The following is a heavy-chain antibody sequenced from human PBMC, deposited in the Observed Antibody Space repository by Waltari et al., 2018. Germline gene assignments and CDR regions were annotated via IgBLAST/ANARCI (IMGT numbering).Heavy chain of an antibody. Sequence: QVQLVQSGAEVKNPGASVKVSCKASGYTFTSYGITWVRQAPGQGFEGMGWISPDCGNTNYARMIRGRVSMTTDTSTTTAYMELRVLTSDDTAVYHCARWGLSGPDALDIWGQGTMVTVSS. CDR1: GYTFTSYG. V-gene: IGHV1-18*01. J-gene: IGHJ3*02. CDR3: ARWGLSGPDALDI. D-gene: IGHD7-27*01. CDR2: ISPDCGNT.